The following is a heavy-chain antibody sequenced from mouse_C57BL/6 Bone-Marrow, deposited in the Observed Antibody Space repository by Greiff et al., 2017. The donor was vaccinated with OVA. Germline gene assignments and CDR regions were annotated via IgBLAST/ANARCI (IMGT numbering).Heavy chain of an antibody. V-gene: IGHV1-80*01. J-gene: IGHJ2*01. CDR1: GYAFSSYW. CDR2: IYPGDGDT. D-gene: IGHD4-1*01. Sequence: QVQLKESGAELVKPGASVKISCKASGYAFSSYWMNWVKQRPGKGLEWIGQIYPGDGDTNYNGKFKGKATLTADKSSSTAYMQLSSLTSEDSAVYFCARRPTGTNFDYWGQGTTLTVSS. CDR3: ARRPTGTNFDY.